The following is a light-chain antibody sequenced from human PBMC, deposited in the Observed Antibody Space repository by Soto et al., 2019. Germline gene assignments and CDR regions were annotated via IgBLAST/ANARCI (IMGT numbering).Light chain of an antibody. Sequence: DVQMTQSPSTLSASVGDRVTITCRASQSISGWLAWYQQRPGKAPKHMIYKASTLETGVPSRFSGSGSGTDFALTTNNLQPDDFATYYCQQYDGYSRTFGQGTKVEIK. J-gene: IGKJ1*01. CDR3: QQYDGYSRT. V-gene: IGKV1-5*03. CDR2: KAS. CDR1: QSISGW.